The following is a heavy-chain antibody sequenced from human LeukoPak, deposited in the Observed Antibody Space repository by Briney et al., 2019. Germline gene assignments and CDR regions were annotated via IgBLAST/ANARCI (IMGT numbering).Heavy chain of an antibody. J-gene: IGHJ4*02. V-gene: IGHV3-23*01. CDR1: GFTFSSYA. CDR3: ARDGYSSSWDKY. D-gene: IGHD6-13*01. Sequence: GGSLRLSCAASGFTFSSYAMSWVRQAPGKGLEWVSAISGSGGSTYYADSVKGRFTISRDNAKNTLYLQMNSLRAEDTAVYYCARDGYSSSWDKYWGQGTLVTVSS. CDR2: ISGSGGST.